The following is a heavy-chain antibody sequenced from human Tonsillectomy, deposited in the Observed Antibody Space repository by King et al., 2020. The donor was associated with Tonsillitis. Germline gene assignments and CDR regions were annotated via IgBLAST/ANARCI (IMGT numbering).Heavy chain of an antibody. CDR3: VRDNLPLVAADNWFDP. J-gene: IGHJ5*02. D-gene: IGHD2-15*01. V-gene: IGHV4-39*07. CDR2: IYYSGST. CDR1: GGSISSRNYY. Sequence: QLQQSGPGLVKPSETLSLTCTVSGGSISSRNYYWGWIRQPPGKGLEWIGSIYYSGSTNYNPSLKSRVTISVDTSKNQFSLKLNSVTAADTAVYYCVRDNLPLVAADNWFDPWGQGTLVTVSS.